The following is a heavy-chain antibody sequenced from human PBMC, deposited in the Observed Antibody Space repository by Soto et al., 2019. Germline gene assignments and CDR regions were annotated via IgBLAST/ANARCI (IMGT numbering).Heavy chain of an antibody. CDR3: ASWGYYYYGMDV. D-gene: IGHD3-16*01. CDR1: GDSVSSYY. CDR2: IYYSGTT. V-gene: IGHV4-59*04. J-gene: IGHJ6*02. Sequence: SETLSLTCTVSGDSVSSYYWSWIRQPPGKGLEWIGYIYYSGTTYYNPSLKSRVTMSVDTSKNQFSLKLSSVTAADTAVYYCASWGYYYYGMDVWGQGTTVTVSS.